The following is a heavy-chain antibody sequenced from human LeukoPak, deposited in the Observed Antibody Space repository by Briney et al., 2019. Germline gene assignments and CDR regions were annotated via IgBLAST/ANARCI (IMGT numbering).Heavy chain of an antibody. D-gene: IGHD6-19*01. V-gene: IGHV6-1*01. CDR1: WDSVSSNSAA. Sequence: SQTLSLTCAISWDSVSSNSAAWNWIRQSPSRGLEWLGRTYYRSKWYNDYAVSVKSRITINPDTSKNQFSLQLNSVTPEDTAVYYCARIAVAGKGVDYYYGMDVWGQGTTVTVSS. CDR2: TYYRSKWYN. CDR3: ARIAVAGKGVDYYYGMDV. J-gene: IGHJ6*02.